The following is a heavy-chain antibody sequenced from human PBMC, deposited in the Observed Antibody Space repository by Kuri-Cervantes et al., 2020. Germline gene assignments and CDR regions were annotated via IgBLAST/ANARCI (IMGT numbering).Heavy chain of an antibody. J-gene: IGHJ5*02. Sequence: SETLSLTCTVSGGSISSGGYYWSWIRQHPGKGLEWIGYIYYSGSTYYNPSLKSRVTMSVDTSKNQFSLKLSSVTAADTAVYYCAREAWSGYYPSNWFDPWGQGTLVTVSS. CDR1: GGSISSGGYY. CDR2: IYYSGST. D-gene: IGHD3-3*01. CDR3: AREAWSGYYPSNWFDP. V-gene: IGHV4-31*03.